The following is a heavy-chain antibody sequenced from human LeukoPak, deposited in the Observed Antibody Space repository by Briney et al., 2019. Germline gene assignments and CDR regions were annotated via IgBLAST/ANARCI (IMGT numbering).Heavy chain of an antibody. CDR3: AKRSRDSGSYRFDY. D-gene: IGHD1-26*01. CDR2: ISYDGSNK. V-gene: IGHV3-30-3*02. CDR1: GFTFSSYA. J-gene: IGHJ4*02. Sequence: GRSLRLSCAASGFTFSSYAMHWVRQAPGKGLEWVAVISYDGSNKYYADSVKGRFTISRDNSKNTLYLQMNSLRAEDTAVYYCAKRSRDSGSYRFDYWGQGTLVTVSS.